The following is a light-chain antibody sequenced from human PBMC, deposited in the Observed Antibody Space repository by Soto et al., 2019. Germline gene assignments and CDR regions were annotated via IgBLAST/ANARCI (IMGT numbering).Light chain of an antibody. CDR3: QYRSNWRIT. CDR1: QSVSNY. Sequence: EIVLTQSPATLSLSPGERATLSCRASQSVSNYLAWFQQKPGQAPRLLIYDASDRATGIPARFSGGGSGTDFTLTISSLEPEDFAVYYCQYRSNWRITFGQGTRLEIK. J-gene: IGKJ5*01. V-gene: IGKV3-11*01. CDR2: DAS.